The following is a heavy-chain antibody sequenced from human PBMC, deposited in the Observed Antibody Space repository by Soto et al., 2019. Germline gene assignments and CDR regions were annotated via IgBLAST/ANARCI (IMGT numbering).Heavy chain of an antibody. D-gene: IGHD2-8*02. V-gene: IGHV4-31*03. Sequence: QLQLQESGPGLVKPSQTLSLACTVSGGSFSSGGYYWSWIRQLPGKGLEWIGYIYYSGSTYYNPSLKSRFTRSLDTSKNQFSLKLSSVTAADTAVYYCARSTSFSGHHGYWGQGTLVTVSS. CDR3: ARSTSFSGHHGY. J-gene: IGHJ4*02. CDR1: GGSFSSGGYY. CDR2: IYYSGST.